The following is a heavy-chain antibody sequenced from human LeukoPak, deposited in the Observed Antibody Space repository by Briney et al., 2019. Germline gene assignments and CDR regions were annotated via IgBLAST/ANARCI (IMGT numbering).Heavy chain of an antibody. CDR3: AREGHHSSGYAVNAFDI. V-gene: IGHV1-2*06. D-gene: IGHD3-22*01. J-gene: IGHJ3*02. CDR1: GYTFTGYY. Sequence: ASVKVSCKASGYTFTGYYMHWVRQAPGQGLEWMGRINPNSGGTNYAQKFQGRVTMTRDTSISTAYMELSRLRSDDTAVYYCAREGHHSSGYAVNAFDIWGQGTMVTVSS. CDR2: INPNSGGT.